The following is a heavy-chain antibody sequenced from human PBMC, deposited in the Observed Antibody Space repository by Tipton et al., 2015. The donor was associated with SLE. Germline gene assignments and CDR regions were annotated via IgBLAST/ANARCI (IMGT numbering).Heavy chain of an antibody. J-gene: IGHJ4*02. V-gene: IGHV4-39*07. CDR2: MYFSGNT. CDR3: ARDPKY. Sequence: TLSLTCTVSGGSISESTYSWDWIGQAPGKGLEWIGSMYFSGNTYYNPFLRSRVTISADTYKNQFSLKLTSVTAADTAVYYCARDPKYWGQGTLVIVSS. CDR1: GGSISESTYS.